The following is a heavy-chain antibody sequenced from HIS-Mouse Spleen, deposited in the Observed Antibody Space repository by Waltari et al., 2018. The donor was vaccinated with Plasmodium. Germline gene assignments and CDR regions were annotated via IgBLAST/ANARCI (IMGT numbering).Heavy chain of an antibody. CDR2: IKQDGREK. CDR1: GFRLSSYW. CDR3: ASSWYWYFDL. Sequence: EVQLVESGGGLVKPGGSLRLCCACTGFRLSSYWMSWVRQAPGKGLEWVANIKQDGREKYYVDSVKGRFTISRDNAKNSLYLQMNSLRAEDTAVYYCASSWYWYFDLWGRGTLVTVSS. D-gene: IGHD6-13*01. J-gene: IGHJ2*01. V-gene: IGHV3-7*01.